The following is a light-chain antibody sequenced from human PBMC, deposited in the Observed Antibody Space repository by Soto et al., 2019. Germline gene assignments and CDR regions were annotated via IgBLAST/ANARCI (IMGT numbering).Light chain of an antibody. CDR3: CSYAGSSTPHVV. V-gene: IGLV2-23*02. CDR1: SSDVGSYNL. J-gene: IGLJ2*01. CDR2: EVS. Sequence: QSALTQPASVSGSPGQSITISCTGTSSDVGSYNLVSWYQQHPGKAPKLMIYEVSKRPSGFSNRFSGSKSGNTASLTISGLQAEDEADYYGCSYAGSSTPHVVFGGGTKVTVL.